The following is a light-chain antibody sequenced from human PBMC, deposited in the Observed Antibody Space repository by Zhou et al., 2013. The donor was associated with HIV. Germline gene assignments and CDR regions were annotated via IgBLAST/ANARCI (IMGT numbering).Light chain of an antibody. CDR3: MQATQFPWT. Sequence: DVVMTQSPLSLPVTLGQPASISCRSSQSLVYGDGNTYLNWFQQRPGQSPRRLIYKVSNRDSGVPDRFSGSGAGTDFTLKISRVEAEDVGVYYCMQATQFPWTFGQGTKVDLK. V-gene: IGKV2-30*01. CDR2: KVS. J-gene: IGKJ1*01. CDR1: QSLVYGDGNTY.